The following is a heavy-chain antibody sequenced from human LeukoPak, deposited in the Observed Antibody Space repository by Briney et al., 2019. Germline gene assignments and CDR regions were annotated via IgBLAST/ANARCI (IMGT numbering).Heavy chain of an antibody. CDR3: AREVEMATRSMDV. V-gene: IGHV4-59*01. J-gene: IGHJ6*03. CDR2: IYYSGST. Sequence: SETLSLTCTVSGGSTSSYYWSWLRQPPGKGLEWIGYIYYSGSTNYNPSLKSRVTISVDTSKNQFSLKLSSVTAADTAVYYCAREVEMATRSMDVWGKGTTVTVSS. CDR1: GGSTSSYY. D-gene: IGHD5-24*01.